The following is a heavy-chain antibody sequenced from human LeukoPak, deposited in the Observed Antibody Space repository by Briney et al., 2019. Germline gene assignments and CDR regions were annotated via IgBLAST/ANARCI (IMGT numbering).Heavy chain of an antibody. CDR1: GGSISSGGYS. CDR3: ARGPDRGELFYYYYGMDV. V-gene: IGHV4-30-2*01. D-gene: IGHD3-10*01. CDR2: IYHSGST. J-gene: IGHJ6*02. Sequence: PSQTLSLTCSVSGGSISSGGYSWSWIRQPPGKGLEWIGYIYHSGSTYYNPSLKSRVTISVDRSKNQFSLKLSSVTAADTAVYYCARGPDRGELFYYYYGMDVWGQGTTVTVSS.